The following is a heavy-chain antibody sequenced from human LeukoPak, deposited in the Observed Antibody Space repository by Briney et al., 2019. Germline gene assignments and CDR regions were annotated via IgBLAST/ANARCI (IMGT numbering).Heavy chain of an antibody. V-gene: IGHV3-23*01. Sequence: GGSLRLSCAASGFTFTRYAMSWVRQTPAKGLEWVAGIRHSGSDTYYADSVKGRFTISRDNSKSTLSLQMNGLRPEDTATYYCAKADVSGWYGNFDFWGQGTLVTVSS. CDR3: AKADVSGWYGNFDF. J-gene: IGHJ4*02. D-gene: IGHD6-19*01. CDR2: IRHSGSDT. CDR1: GFTFTRYA.